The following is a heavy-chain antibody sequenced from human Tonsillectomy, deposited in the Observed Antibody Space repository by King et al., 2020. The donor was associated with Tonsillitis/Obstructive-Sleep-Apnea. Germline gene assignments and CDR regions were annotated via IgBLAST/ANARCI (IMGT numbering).Heavy chain of an antibody. CDR2: IYSDGSKT. J-gene: IGHJ6*03. D-gene: IGHD3-3*01. Sequence: VQLVESGGGVVQPGTSLRLSCAASGFTFSAYGMHWVRQAPGEGLEWAALIYSDGSKTYYEDSVKGRFTISRDNSKNTLYLQMHSLRAEDTAVYYCARDSVRFLEWPLINYNQHYYMDVWGKGTTVTVSS. V-gene: IGHV3-33*01. CDR1: GFTFSAYG. CDR3: ARDSVRFLEWPLINYNQHYYMDV.